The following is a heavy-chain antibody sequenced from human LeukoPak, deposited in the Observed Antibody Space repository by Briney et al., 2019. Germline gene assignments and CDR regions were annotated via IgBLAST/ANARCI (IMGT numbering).Heavy chain of an antibody. D-gene: IGHD1-26*01. Sequence: GASVKVSCKASGCTFTNYGITWVRQAPGQGLEYLGWINTNSGNTYYAQKLQDRVTMTTDTSTSTAYMELRSLRSDDTAVYYCARKIVGVYSYDYWGQGTLVTVSS. CDR1: GCTFTNYG. J-gene: IGHJ4*02. CDR2: INTNSGNT. V-gene: IGHV1-18*01. CDR3: ARKIVGVYSYDY.